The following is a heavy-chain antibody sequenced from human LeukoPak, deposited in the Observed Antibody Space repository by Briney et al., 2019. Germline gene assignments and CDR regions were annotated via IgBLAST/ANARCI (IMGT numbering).Heavy chain of an antibody. V-gene: IGHV3-23*01. CDR2: ISASGSRT. J-gene: IGHJ4*02. Sequence: GGSLRLSCGAAGFTFGIYAMNWVRQAPGKGLEWVSAISASGSRTYYADSVKGRFTISRDNSKNTLYLQMNSLRAEDTALYYCAKDPQGSHSDSGYFDYWGQGALVTVSS. CDR1: GFTFGIYA. D-gene: IGHD3-10*01. CDR3: AKDPQGSHSDSGYFDY.